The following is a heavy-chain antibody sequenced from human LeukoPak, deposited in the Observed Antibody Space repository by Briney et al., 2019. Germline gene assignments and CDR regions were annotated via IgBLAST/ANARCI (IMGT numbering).Heavy chain of an antibody. V-gene: IGHV3-7*01. CDR3: ARVARANPFDY. J-gene: IGHJ4*02. Sequence: GGSLRLSCAASGFSFSTYWMSWVRQAPGKGLEWVANIKEDGSEKYYVDSVKGRFTISRDNAENSLYLQMNSLRAEDTAVYYCARVARANPFDYWGQGTLVTVSS. CDR1: GFSFSTYW. CDR2: IKEDGSEK.